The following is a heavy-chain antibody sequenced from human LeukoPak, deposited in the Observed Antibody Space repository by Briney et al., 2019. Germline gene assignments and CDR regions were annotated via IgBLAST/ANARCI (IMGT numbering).Heavy chain of an antibody. V-gene: IGHV1-8*03. CDR1: GYTFTSYD. CDR2: MNPNSGNT. CDR3: ARVPSRGSARGSIAARRPGFDY. J-gene: IGHJ4*02. D-gene: IGHD6-6*01. Sequence: ASVKVSCKASGYTFTSYDINWVRQATGQGLEWMGWMNPNSGNTGYAQKFQGRVTITRNTSISTAYMELSSLRSEDTAVYYCARVPSRGSARGSIAARRPGFDYWGQGTLVTVSS.